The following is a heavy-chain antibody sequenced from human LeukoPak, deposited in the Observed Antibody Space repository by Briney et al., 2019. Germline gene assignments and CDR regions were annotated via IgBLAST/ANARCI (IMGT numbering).Heavy chain of an antibody. V-gene: IGHV5-51*01. J-gene: IGHJ4*02. CDR2: IFPYDSDT. CDR1: GYSFPNYW. CDR3: AGGPFLQSLDF. D-gene: IGHD4-11*01. Sequence: GESLKISCKGSGYSFPNYWIAWVRQIPGKGLEWMGIIFPYDSDTRYSPSFQGQVTISADKSIAAAHLQWSSLKASDTAIYYCAGGPFLQSLDFWGQGTLVTVSS.